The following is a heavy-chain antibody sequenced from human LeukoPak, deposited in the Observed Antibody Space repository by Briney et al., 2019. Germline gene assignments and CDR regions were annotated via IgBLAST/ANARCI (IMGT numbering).Heavy chain of an antibody. CDR2: INPNSGGT. Sequence: GASVKVSCKASGYTFTGYYMHWVRQAPGQGLEWMGWINPNSGGTNYAQKFQDRVTMTRDTSISTAYMELSRLRSDDTAVYYCARTGTDYTLTFVDYWGQGTLATVSS. J-gene: IGHJ4*02. V-gene: IGHV1-2*02. CDR1: GYTFTGYY. D-gene: IGHD1-26*01. CDR3: ARTGTDYTLTFVDY.